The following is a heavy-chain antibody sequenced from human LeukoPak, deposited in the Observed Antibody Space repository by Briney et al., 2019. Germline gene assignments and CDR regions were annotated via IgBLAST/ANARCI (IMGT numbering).Heavy chain of an antibody. V-gene: IGHV4-61*02. CDR3: ARDRAARLFWWFDP. CDR2: IYTSGST. D-gene: IGHD6-6*01. CDR1: GGSISSGSYY. J-gene: IGHJ5*02. Sequence: PSETLSLTCTVSGGSISSGSYYWSWIRQPAGKGLEWIGRIYTSGSTNYNPSLESRVTISVDTSKNQFSLKLSSVTAADTAVYYCARDRAARLFWWFDPWGQGTLVTVSS.